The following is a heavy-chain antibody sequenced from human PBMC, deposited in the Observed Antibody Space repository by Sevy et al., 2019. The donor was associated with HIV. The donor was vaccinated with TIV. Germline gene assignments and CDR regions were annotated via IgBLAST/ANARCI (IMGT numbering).Heavy chain of an antibody. J-gene: IGHJ2*01. V-gene: IGHV3-15*07. CDR2: IKSKADSGPT. D-gene: IGHD2-15*01. CDR3: TTVPGRVVVAAALIHGNWYFDL. Sequence: GGSLRLSCAASGFSFSNAWMNWVRQAPGKGLEWVGRIKSKADSGPTDYAEPVKGRLTISRKDSTKTLYLQMNSLKTEATAVYYCTTVPGRVVVAAALIHGNWYFDLWGRGTLVTVSS. CDR1: GFSFSNAW.